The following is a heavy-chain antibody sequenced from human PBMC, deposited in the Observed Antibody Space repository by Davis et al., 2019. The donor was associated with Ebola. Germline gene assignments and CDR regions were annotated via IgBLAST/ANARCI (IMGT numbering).Heavy chain of an antibody. Sequence: ASVKVSCKASGGTFSSYAISWVRQAPGQGLEWMGWMNPNSGNTGYAQKFQGRVTMTRNTSISTAYMELSSLRSEDTAVYYCAASDTAMDHYYYYYMDVWGKGTTVTVSS. CDR3: AASDTAMDHYYYYYMDV. V-gene: IGHV1-8*02. CDR2: MNPNSGNT. CDR1: GGTFSSYA. D-gene: IGHD5-18*01. J-gene: IGHJ6*03.